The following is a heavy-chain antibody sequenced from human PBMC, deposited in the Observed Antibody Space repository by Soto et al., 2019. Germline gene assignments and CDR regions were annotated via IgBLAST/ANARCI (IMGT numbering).Heavy chain of an antibody. V-gene: IGHV4-59*01. CDR2: IYYSGST. D-gene: IGHD3-10*01. Sequence: QVQLQESGPGLVKPSETLSLTCTVSGGSISSYYWSWIRQPPGKGLEWIGYIYYSGSTNYNPSLKSRVTISVDTSKNQFSLKLSSVTAADTAVYYCARDTGGFDYWGQGTLVTVSS. J-gene: IGHJ4*02. CDR1: GGSISSYY. CDR3: ARDTGGFDY.